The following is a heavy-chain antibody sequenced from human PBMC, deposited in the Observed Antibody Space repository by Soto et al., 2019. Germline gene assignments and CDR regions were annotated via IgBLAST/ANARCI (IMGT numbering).Heavy chain of an antibody. J-gene: IGHJ4*02. CDR3: ARDPDYDFWSGYRPFDY. CDR1: GFTFSDYA. D-gene: IGHD3-3*01. Sequence: PGGSLRLSCAASGFTFSDYAMSWVRQAPGKGLEWVSGISGSGSSTYYADSVKGRFTISRDNAKNSLYLQMNSLRAEDTAVYYCARDPDYDFWSGYRPFDYWGQGTLVTVSS. CDR2: ISGSGSST. V-gene: IGHV3-23*01.